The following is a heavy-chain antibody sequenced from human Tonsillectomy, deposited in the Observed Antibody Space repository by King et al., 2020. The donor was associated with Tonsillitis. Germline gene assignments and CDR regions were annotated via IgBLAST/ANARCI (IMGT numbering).Heavy chain of an antibody. D-gene: IGHD2-2*02. CDR1: GGSISSGGYF. V-gene: IGHV4-31*03. J-gene: IGHJ3*02. CDR2: INYTGST. Sequence: LQLQESGPVLVKPSQTLSLSCTVSGGSISSGGYFWSWVRQHPGKGLWWIGYINYTGSTYYNPSLKSRVTISVDTSKNQFSLKLSSVTAADTALYYCARGYCSSTSCYSLDTFDIWGQGTMVTVSS. CDR3: ARGYCSSTSCYSLDTFDI.